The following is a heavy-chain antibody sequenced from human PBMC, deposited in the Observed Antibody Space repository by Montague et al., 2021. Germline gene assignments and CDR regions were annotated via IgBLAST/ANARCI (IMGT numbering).Heavy chain of an antibody. CDR2: IYDSGTT. CDR1: GGSISEFY. Sequence: SETLSLTCTVTGGSISEFYWSWIRQSPEKGPEWIGYIYDSGTTNYDPSLKGRVTISADTSMNQFSLNLRSVTAADTAVYFCARRLGIRAPFDYWGQGTLVTVSS. CDR3: ARRLGIRAPFDY. D-gene: IGHD7-27*01. J-gene: IGHJ4*02. V-gene: IGHV4-59*08.